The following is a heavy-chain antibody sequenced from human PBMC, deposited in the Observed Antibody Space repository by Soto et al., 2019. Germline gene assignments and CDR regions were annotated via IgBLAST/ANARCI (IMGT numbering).Heavy chain of an antibody. D-gene: IGHD6-13*01. V-gene: IGHV1-18*04. CDR1: GYTFTSYG. J-gene: IGHJ5*02. CDR2: ISAYSGNT. Sequence: GASVKVSCKASGYTFTSYGISWVRQAPGQGLEWMGWISAYSGNTNYAQKLQGRVTMTTDTSTSTAYMELRSLRSDDTAVYYCARDLYSSSYNWFDPWGQGTLVTVSS. CDR3: ARDLYSSSYNWFDP.